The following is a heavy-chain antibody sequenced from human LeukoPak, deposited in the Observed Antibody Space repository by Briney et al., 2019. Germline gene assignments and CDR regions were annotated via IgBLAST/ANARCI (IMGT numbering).Heavy chain of an antibody. D-gene: IGHD4-23*01. CDR1: VFTFTACA. Sequence: GWSLRLSCAASVFTFTACALHWVRQAPPKGLEWVAYVRYDGSNKNYADSLKGRFAISRDNFKDMVYLQMNSLRPEDSAIYYCTRGDDYGANARLPKFNWFDPWGQGTLVTVSS. V-gene: IGHV3-30*02. J-gene: IGHJ5*02. CDR3: TRGDDYGANARLPKFNWFDP. CDR2: VRYDGSNK.